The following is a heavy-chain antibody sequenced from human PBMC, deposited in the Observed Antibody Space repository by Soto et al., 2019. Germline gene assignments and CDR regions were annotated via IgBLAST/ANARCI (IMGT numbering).Heavy chain of an antibody. D-gene: IGHD1-26*01. J-gene: IGHJ4*02. V-gene: IGHV1-69*13. CDR1: GGTFNSYA. Sequence: AAVKVSCKASGGTFNSYAISWVRQAPGQGLEWMGGIIPIFGTANYAQKFQGRVTITEDESTSTAYMELSSLRSEDTAVYYCARGGYSGSYRRLIHLGYWGQGTLVTVSS. CDR3: ARGGYSGSYRRLIHLGY. CDR2: IIPIFGTA.